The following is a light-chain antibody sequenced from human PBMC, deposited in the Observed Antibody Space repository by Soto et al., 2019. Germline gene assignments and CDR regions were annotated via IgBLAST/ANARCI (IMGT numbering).Light chain of an antibody. CDR3: QQYGSSSWT. Sequence: EIVLTQSPGTLSLSPGERATLSCRASQSVSSSYLAWYQQKPGQAPRLRIYGASSRANGIPDRFSGGGSGTDFTLTISRLEPEDFAVYYCQQYGSSSWTFGQGTKVEIK. V-gene: IGKV3-20*01. J-gene: IGKJ1*01. CDR2: GAS. CDR1: QSVSSSY.